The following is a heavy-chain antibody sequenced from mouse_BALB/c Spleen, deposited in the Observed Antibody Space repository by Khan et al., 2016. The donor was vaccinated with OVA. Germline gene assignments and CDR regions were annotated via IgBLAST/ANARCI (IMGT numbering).Heavy chain of an antibody. D-gene: IGHD1-2*01. Sequence: VQLQQSGPGLVKPSQSLSLTCTVTGYSITSGYGWNWIRQFPGNKLEWMGYICYSGSTNYNPSLKSRISITRDTSKNQFFLQLNSVTTEDTATYYCARTARIKYWGQGTTLTVSS. CDR1: GYSITSGYG. V-gene: IGHV3-1*02. CDR2: ICYSGST. CDR3: ARTARIKY. J-gene: IGHJ2*01.